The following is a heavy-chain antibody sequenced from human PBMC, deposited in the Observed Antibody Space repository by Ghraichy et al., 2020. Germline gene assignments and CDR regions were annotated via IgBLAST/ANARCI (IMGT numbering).Heavy chain of an antibody. Sequence: GGSLRLSCAASGFTFDDYTMHWVRQAPGKGLEWVSLITLNGGSTYYGDSVKGRFTASRDNSKNSLYLQMNSLRTEDTALYYCAAEYYYDSSGSFHYWGQGTLVTVSS. CDR2: ITLNGGST. D-gene: IGHD3-22*01. J-gene: IGHJ4*02. V-gene: IGHV3-43*01. CDR1: GFTFDDYT. CDR3: AAEYYYDSSGSFHY.